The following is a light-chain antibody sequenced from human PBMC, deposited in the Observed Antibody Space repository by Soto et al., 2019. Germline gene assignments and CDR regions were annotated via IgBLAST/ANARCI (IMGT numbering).Light chain of an antibody. CDR3: CSYAGSNWV. J-gene: IGLJ3*02. CDR1: SSDVGSYNL. Sequence: QSALTQPASVSGSPGQSITISCTGTSSDVGSYNLVSWYQQHPGKAPKLMSYEVSKRPSGVSNRFSGSKSGNTASLTISGLQAEDAADYYCCSYAGSNWVFVGGTKLTVL. CDR2: EVS. V-gene: IGLV2-23*02.